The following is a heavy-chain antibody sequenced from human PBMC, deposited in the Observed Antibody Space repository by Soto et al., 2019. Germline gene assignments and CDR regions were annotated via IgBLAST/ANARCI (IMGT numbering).Heavy chain of an antibody. J-gene: IGHJ4*02. V-gene: IGHV4-59*08. CDR3: ARRVDYVWGSYRYSPYLDY. D-gene: IGHD3-16*02. CDR2: IYYSGST. Sequence: SETLSLTCTVSGGSISSYYWSWIRQPPGKGLEWIGYIYYSGSTNYNPSLKSRVTISVDTSKNQFSLKLSSVTAADTAVYYCARRVDYVWGSYRYSPYLDYWGQGTLVTVSS. CDR1: GGSISSYY.